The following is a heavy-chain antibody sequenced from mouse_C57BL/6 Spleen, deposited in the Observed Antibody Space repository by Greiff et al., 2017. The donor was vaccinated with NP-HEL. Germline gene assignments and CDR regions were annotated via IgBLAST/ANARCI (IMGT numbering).Heavy chain of an antibody. Sequence: QVQLQQPGAELVKPGASVKMSCKASGYTFTSYWITWVKQRPGQGLEWIGDIYPGSGSTNYNEKFKSKATLTVDKSSSTAYMQLSSLTSEDSAVYYCARSYDYFLAMDYWGQGTSVTVSS. D-gene: IGHD2-4*01. CDR3: ARSYDYFLAMDY. CDR1: GYTFTSYW. J-gene: IGHJ4*01. V-gene: IGHV1-55*01. CDR2: IYPGSGST.